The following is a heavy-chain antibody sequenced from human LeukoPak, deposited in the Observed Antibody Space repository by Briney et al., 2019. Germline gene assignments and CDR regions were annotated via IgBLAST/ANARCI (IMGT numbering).Heavy chain of an antibody. Sequence: SEALSLTCTVSVYSLSSGYYWGWIRPPPGKGLGGIGYISPGGSGYYRPSLKNRVTISVDRSNNQLYLKLTSVTAGDKAVYYWARGSVGANFDYWREGSLVSVSS. CDR1: VYSLSSGYY. V-gene: IGHV4-38-2*02. J-gene: IGHJ4*02. D-gene: IGHD1-26*01. CDR3: ARGSVGANFDY. CDR2: ISPGGSG.